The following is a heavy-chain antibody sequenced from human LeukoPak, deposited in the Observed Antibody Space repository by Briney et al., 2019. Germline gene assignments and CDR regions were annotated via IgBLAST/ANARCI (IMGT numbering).Heavy chain of an antibody. D-gene: IGHD3-3*01. CDR1: GYTFTSYG. Sequence: ASVKVSCKASGYTFTSYGISWVRQVPGQGLEWMGWISAYNGNTNYAQKLQGRVTMTTDTSTSTAYMELRSLRSDDTAVYYCAREGYVNYDFWSGSDTYDYWGQGTLVTVSS. CDR2: ISAYNGNT. V-gene: IGHV1-18*01. J-gene: IGHJ4*02. CDR3: AREGYVNYDFWSGSDTYDY.